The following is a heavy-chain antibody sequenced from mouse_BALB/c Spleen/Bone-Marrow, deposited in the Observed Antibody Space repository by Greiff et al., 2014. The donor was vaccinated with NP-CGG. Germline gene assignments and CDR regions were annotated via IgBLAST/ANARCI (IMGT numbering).Heavy chain of an antibody. V-gene: IGHV1-54*01. Sequence: QVQLQQPGAELVRPGTSVKVSCKASGYAFTDYLMEWLKQRPVQGLEWIGVINPGSGSTNYNEKFKDKATLTADKSSSTAYMQLSSLTSDDSAVYFCARYDGYFDYWGQGTILTVSS. CDR2: INPGSGST. D-gene: IGHD2-3*01. CDR1: GYAFTDYL. J-gene: IGHJ2*01. CDR3: ARYDGYFDY.